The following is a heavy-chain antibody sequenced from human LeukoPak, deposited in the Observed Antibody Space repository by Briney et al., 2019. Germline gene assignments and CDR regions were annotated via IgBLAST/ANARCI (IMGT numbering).Heavy chain of an antibody. CDR3: AAVPAYSSSWTFDY. V-gene: IGHV4-59*08. CDR1: GGSISSYY. J-gene: IGHJ4*02. CDR2: IYYSGNT. Sequence: SETLSLTCTVSGGSISSYYWSWIRQPPGKGLEWIWYIYYSGNTNYNPSLKSRVTISVDTSKNQFSLKLSSVTAADTAVYYCAAVPAYSSSWTFDYWGQGTLVTVSS. D-gene: IGHD6-13*01.